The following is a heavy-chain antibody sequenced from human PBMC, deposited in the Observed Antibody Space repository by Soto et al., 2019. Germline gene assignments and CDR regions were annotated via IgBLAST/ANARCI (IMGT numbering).Heavy chain of an antibody. CDR3: ARAMAYIREY. Sequence: QVQLIQSGPEVRKPGASVKVSCKTSGYTFTDYGISWVRQAPGQGLEWMGWISTAHADIGYAQKFQGRVTMTTDTSTSASLMELRCLRSDDTAIYYCARAMAYIREYWGQGTQVTVSS. D-gene: IGHD3-10*01. V-gene: IGHV1-18*01. CDR2: ISTAHADI. J-gene: IGHJ4*02. CDR1: GYTFTDYG.